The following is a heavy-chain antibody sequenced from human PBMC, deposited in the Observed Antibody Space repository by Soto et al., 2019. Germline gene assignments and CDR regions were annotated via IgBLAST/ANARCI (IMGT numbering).Heavy chain of an antibody. CDR1: GYTFTSYG. CDR2: ISAYNGNT. Sequence: QVQLVQSGAEVKKPGASVKVSCKASGYTFTSYGISWVRQAPGQGLEWMGWISAYNGNTNYAQKLQGRATMTTDTSTSTAYMELRSLRSDDTAVYYCARLLYDFWSGYPNYYYGMDVWGQGTTVTVSS. J-gene: IGHJ6*02. V-gene: IGHV1-18*01. CDR3: ARLLYDFWSGYPNYYYGMDV. D-gene: IGHD3-3*01.